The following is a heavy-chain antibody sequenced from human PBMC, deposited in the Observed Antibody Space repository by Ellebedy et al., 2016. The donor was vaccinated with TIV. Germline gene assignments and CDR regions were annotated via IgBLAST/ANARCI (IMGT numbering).Heavy chain of an antibody. CDR3: VIDGRRWTAVGNPYFDN. CDR1: GFTFTTYW. D-gene: IGHD6-13*01. J-gene: IGHJ4*02. CDR2: TSGSGGRT. V-gene: IGHV3-23*01. Sequence: GESLKISCAASGFTFTTYWMSWVRQAPGKGLEWVTTTSGSGGRTHYADSLQGRFTISSDNAMNSLYLQMNSLRADDTALYYCVIDGRRWTAVGNPYFDNWGQGTLVTVSS.